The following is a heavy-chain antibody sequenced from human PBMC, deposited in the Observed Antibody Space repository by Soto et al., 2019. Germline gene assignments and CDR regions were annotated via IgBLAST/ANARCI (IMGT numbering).Heavy chain of an antibody. CDR2: IWYDGSNK. Sequence: QVQLVESGGGVVQPGRSLRLSCAASGFTFSSYGMHWVRQAPGKGLEWVAVIWYDGSNKYYADSVKCRFTISRDNSKNTLYLQMNSLRAEDTAVYYCARDFGGYYFDYWGQGTLVTVSS. J-gene: IGHJ4*02. V-gene: IGHV3-33*01. D-gene: IGHD3-10*01. CDR3: ARDFGGYYFDY. CDR1: GFTFSSYG.